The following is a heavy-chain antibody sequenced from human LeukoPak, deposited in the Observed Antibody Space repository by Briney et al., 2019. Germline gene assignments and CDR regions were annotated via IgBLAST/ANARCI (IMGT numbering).Heavy chain of an antibody. J-gene: IGHJ4*02. D-gene: IGHD6-13*01. CDR2: IKNDGSEK. V-gene: IGHV3-7*01. Sequence: GGSLRLSCAASGFTFSNYWMSWVRQPPGKGLEWVANIKNDGSEKYYVDSVKGRFTISRDNPKNSLYLQMNSLRAEDTAVYYCARVGTAEGTLEDYWGQGTLVTVSP. CDR3: ARVGTAEGTLEDY. CDR1: GFTFSNYW.